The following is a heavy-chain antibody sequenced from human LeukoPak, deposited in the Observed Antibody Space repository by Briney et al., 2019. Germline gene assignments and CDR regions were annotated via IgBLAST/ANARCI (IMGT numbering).Heavy chain of an antibody. Sequence: PSQTLSLTCAVSGGSISSVSYSWSWIRQPPGKGLEWIGYIYSSGSTYYNPSLKSRVTISVDTSKNQFSLKLSSVTAADTAVYYCARAVMVRGVIMRTHYYYYMDVWGKGTTVTISS. CDR2: IYSSGST. V-gene: IGHV4-30-4*07. CDR1: GGSISSVSYS. J-gene: IGHJ6*03. CDR3: ARAVMVRGVIMRTHYYYYMDV. D-gene: IGHD3-10*01.